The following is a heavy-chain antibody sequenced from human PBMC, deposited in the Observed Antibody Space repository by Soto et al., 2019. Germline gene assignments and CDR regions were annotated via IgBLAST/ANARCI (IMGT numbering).Heavy chain of an antibody. J-gene: IGHJ6*02. D-gene: IGHD2-2*01. V-gene: IGHV4-34*09. CDR1: GGSFSGYY. Sequence: SETLSLTCAVYGGSFSGYYWSWIRQPPGKGLEWIGEINHSGSTNYNPSLKSRVTISVDTSKNQFSLKLSSVTAADTAVYYCARAYCSSTSCYPGGAYYYYYGMDVWGQGTTVTVSS. CDR2: INHSGST. CDR3: ARAYCSSTSCYPGGAYYYYYGMDV.